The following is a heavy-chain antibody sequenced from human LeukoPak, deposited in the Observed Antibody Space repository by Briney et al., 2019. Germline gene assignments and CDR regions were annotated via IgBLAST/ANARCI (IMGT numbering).Heavy chain of an antibody. J-gene: IGHJ4*02. V-gene: IGHV4-31*01. D-gene: IGHD3-3*01. CDR2: IYYSGST. CDR3: ARELEWGYLDY. Sequence: SQTLSLTCTVSGGSISSGVYYCSWIRQHPGKGLEWIGYIYYSGSTYYNPSLKSPFTISVDTSKNQFSLKLSSVTAADTAVYYCARELEWGYLDYWGQGTLVTVSS. CDR1: GGSISSGVYY.